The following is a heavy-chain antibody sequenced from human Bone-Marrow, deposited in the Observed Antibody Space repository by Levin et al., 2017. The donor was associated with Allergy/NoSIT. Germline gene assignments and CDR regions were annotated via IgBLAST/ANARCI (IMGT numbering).Heavy chain of an antibody. D-gene: IGHD6-6*01. CDR3: TRDSSSSAFGY. CDR1: GFTFSDYY. Sequence: PGESLKISCAASGFTFSDYYMSWVRQAPGKGLEWVSYIRSSGSTIYYADSVKGRFTISRDNAKNSLYLQMNSLRAEDTAVYYCTRDSSSSAFGYWGQGTLVTVSS. V-gene: IGHV3-11*01. J-gene: IGHJ4*02. CDR2: IRSSGSTI.